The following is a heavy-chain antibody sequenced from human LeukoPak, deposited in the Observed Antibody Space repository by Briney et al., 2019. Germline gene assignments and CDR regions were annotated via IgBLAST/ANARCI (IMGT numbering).Heavy chain of an antibody. CDR3: SRNGLVDFDY. Sequence: GGSLRLSCTTFGFAFDDFAMSWVRQPAGKGLEWVGFIRRRAYGGAAEYAASVKGRFIISRDDSKGIAYLQMNSLKTEDTAVYYCSRNGLVDFDYWGQGSRVIVSP. CDR2: IRRRAYGGAA. V-gene: IGHV3-49*04. CDR1: GFAFDDFA. J-gene: IGHJ4*02.